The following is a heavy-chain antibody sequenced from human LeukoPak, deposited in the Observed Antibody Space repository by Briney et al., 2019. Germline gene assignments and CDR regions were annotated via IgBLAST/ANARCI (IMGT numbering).Heavy chain of an antibody. CDR2: INPDNGDT. V-gene: IGHV1-2*02. J-gene: IGHJ4*02. CDR1: GYSFTGYY. Sequence: ASVKVSCKTSGYSFTGYYIHWLRQAPGQGLEWMGWINPDNGDTRYSQKFQGRLTLTSDTSITTAYLELGSLRFDDTAIFYCATVASVRRFYFDFWGQGTLVAVSS. CDR3: ATVASVRRFYFDF. D-gene: IGHD3-3*01.